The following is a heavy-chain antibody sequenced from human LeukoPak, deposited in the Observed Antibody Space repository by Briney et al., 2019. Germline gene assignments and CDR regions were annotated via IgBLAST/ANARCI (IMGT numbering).Heavy chain of an antibody. Sequence: WASVKVSCKASGGTFSSYAISWVRQAPGQGLEWMGGIIPIFGTANYAQKFQGRVTITADESTSTAYMELSSPRSEDTAVYYCARTYYYDSSGYYYRGYFDYWGQGTLVTVSS. V-gene: IGHV1-69*13. J-gene: IGHJ4*02. CDR1: GGTFSSYA. CDR2: IIPIFGTA. CDR3: ARTYYYDSSGYYYRGYFDY. D-gene: IGHD3-22*01.